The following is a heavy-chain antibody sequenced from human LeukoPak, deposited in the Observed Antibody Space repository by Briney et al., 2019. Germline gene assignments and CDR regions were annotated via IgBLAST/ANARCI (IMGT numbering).Heavy chain of an antibody. V-gene: IGHV3-9*01. CDR1: GFTFGDYA. CDR3: ARGFDSSGWYVPFDY. D-gene: IGHD6-19*01. J-gene: IGHJ4*02. CDR2: INWDNGGI. Sequence: GGSLRLSCAASGFTFGDYAMHWVRQAPGKGLEWVSGINWDNGGIVYAQSVRGRFTISRDNAKNSLYLQMNSLRAEDTAVYYCARGFDSSGWYVPFDYWGQGTLVTVSS.